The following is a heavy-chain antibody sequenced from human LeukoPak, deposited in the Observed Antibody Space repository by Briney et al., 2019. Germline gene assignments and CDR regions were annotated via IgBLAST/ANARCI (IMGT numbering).Heavy chain of an antibody. J-gene: IGHJ6*03. CDR1: GFTFSTYA. CDR2: ISGSGGLT. CDR3: ANGNRCTSPNCLGYYYFYMDV. Sequence: GGSLRLSCAASGFTFSTYAMSWVRQVPGKGLEWVSSISGSGGLTYYAGSVKGRFTISRDNSKNTLYLQMNSLRAEDTAVYYCANGNRCTSPNCLGYYYFYMDVWGKGTTVTVSS. D-gene: IGHD2-8*01. V-gene: IGHV3-23*01.